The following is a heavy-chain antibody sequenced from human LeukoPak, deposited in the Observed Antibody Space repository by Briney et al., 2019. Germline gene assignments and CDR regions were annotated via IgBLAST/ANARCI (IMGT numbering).Heavy chain of an antibody. Sequence: GGSLRLSCAASGFTFSNAWMSWVRQAPGKGLEWVGRIKSKTDGGTTDYAAPVKGRFTISRDDSKNTLYLQMNSLKTEDTAVYYCTTEKEVLRFLEWLDAFDIWGQGTMVTVSS. J-gene: IGHJ3*02. V-gene: IGHV3-15*01. CDR1: GFTFSNAW. CDR3: TTEKEVLRFLEWLDAFDI. D-gene: IGHD3-3*01. CDR2: IKSKTDGGTT.